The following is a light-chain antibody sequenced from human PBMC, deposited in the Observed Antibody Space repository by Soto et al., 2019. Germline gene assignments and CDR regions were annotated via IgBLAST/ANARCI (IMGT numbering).Light chain of an antibody. V-gene: IGKV3-20*01. J-gene: IGKJ5*01. CDR1: QSIRSNS. CDR3: QQYDNSPIT. CDR2: GAS. Sequence: ETVLTQSPGTLSLSPGETATLSCRASQSIRSNSLAWYQQKPGQPPRLLIYGASNRATDIPDRFSGSGSGIDFTLTITRLESEDFAVYDCQQYDNSPITFGQGTRLEIK.